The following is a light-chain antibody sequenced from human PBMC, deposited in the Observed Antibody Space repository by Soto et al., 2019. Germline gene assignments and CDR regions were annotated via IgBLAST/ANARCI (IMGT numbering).Light chain of an antibody. Sequence: QSVLTQPPSVSGAPGQRVTISCTGSSSNIGAGYEVHWYQQFPGTGPKLLIYSNTNRPSGVPDRFSGSKSSTSASLAITGLQAEDEADYYCQSYDSSGSVVFGGGTKLTVL. CDR1: SSNIGAGYE. V-gene: IGLV1-40*01. CDR3: QSYDSSGSVV. CDR2: SNT. J-gene: IGLJ2*01.